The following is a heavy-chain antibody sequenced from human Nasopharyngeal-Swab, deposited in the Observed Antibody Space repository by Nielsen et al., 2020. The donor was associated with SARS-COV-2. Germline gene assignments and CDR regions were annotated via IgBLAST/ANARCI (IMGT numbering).Heavy chain of an antibody. CDR2: ISSSSSYI. CDR3: ARDEGKGRYYGSGSPTLDY. J-gene: IGHJ4*02. Sequence: WIRQPAGKGLEWVSSISSSSSYIYYADSVKGRFTISRDNAKNSLYLQMNSLRAEDTAVYYCARDEGKGRYYGSGSPTLDYWGQGTLVTVSS. V-gene: IGHV3-21*01. D-gene: IGHD3-10*01.